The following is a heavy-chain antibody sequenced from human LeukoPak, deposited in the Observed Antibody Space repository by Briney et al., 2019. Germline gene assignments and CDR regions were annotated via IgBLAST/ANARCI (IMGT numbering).Heavy chain of an antibody. D-gene: IGHD2-2*01. CDR1: GHTFTDYD. V-gene: IGHV1-8*01. J-gene: IGHJ5*02. Sequence: ASVKVSCKTSGHTFTDYDVNWVRQAPGQGLEWMGYIHPRSGYSESAQRFQGRLSMTRDVSTDTAYMELSTLTSDDTAVYYCPRVTSGMRYNWFDPWGQGTLIIVSS. CDR2: IHPRSGYS. CDR3: PRVTSGMRYNWFDP.